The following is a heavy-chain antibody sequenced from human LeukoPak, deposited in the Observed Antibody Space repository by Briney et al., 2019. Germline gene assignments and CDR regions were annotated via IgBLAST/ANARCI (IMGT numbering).Heavy chain of an antibody. J-gene: IGHJ4*02. CDR2: ISYDGSNK. V-gene: IGHV3-30*04. CDR1: GFTFSSYA. D-gene: IGHD6-19*01. Sequence: GGSLRLSCAASGFTFSSYAMHWVRQAPGKGLEWVAVISYDGSNKYYADSVKGRFTISRDNSKNTLYLQMNSLRAEDTAVYYCAMATSGWYIFDYWGQGTLVTVSS. CDR3: AMATSGWYIFDY.